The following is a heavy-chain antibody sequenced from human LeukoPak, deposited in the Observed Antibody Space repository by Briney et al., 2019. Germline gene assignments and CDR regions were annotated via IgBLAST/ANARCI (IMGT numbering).Heavy chain of an antibody. J-gene: IGHJ4*02. CDR1: AFTFSSYA. CDR3: AKDRRGSSTSCYDY. D-gene: IGHD2-2*01. V-gene: IGHV3-23*01. Sequence: PGGSLRLSCAASAFTFSSYAMSWVRQAPGKGLEWISSISSSGGNVYYADSVKGRFTVSRDNSKNTLYLQMNSLRVEDTAVYYCAKDRRGSSTSCYDYWGQGTLVTVSS. CDR2: ISSSGGNV.